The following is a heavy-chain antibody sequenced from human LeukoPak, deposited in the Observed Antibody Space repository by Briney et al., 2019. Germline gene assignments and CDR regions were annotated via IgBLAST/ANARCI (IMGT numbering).Heavy chain of an antibody. CDR2: INSSRSNK. CDR3: ARDPHNWG. V-gene: IGHV3-48*02. D-gene: IGHD7-27*01. CDR1: GFTFSSYS. J-gene: IGHJ4*02. Sequence: GGSLRLSCAACGFTFSSYSMNWVRQATGKGLEWVSYINSSRSNKYYADSVKGRFTIYRENAKNSLYLKKKKLRDEDRAVYYCARDPHNWGWGQGTLVTVSS.